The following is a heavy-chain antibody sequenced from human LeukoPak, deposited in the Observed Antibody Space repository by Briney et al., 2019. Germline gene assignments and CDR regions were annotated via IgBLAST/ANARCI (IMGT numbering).Heavy chain of an antibody. Sequence: GGSLRLSCAASGFTFSSYAMHWVRQVPGKGLEWVAVISYDGGNAYYADSVKGRFTISRDNSKNTLYLQLNSLRAEDTAVYYCARDSFNTIFGVVNPSYYMDVWGKGTTVTVSS. CDR2: ISYDGGNA. CDR3: ARDSFNTIFGVVNPSYYMDV. D-gene: IGHD3-3*01. J-gene: IGHJ6*03. V-gene: IGHV3-30*01. CDR1: GFTFSSYA.